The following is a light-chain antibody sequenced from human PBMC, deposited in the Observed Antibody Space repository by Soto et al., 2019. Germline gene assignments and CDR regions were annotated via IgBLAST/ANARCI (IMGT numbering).Light chain of an antibody. J-gene: IGKJ1*01. CDR1: QSVSSSF. CDR3: QQYGSSPWT. CDR2: GAS. Sequence: EIVLTQSPGTLSLSPGERATLSCRASQSVSSSFLAWYQQKPGQAPRLLIYGASSRATGIPDRFSGSGSGTEFTLTISGLEPEDFAVYYCQQYGSSPWTFGQGTKVEIK. V-gene: IGKV3-20*01.